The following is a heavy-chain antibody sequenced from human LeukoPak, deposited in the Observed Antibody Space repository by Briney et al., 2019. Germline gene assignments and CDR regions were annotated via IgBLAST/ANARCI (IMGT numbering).Heavy chain of an antibody. CDR2: IYYSGST. Sequence: PSETLSLTCTVSGGSISSSSYYWGWIRQPPGKGLEWIGSIYYSGSTYYNPSLKSRVTISVDTSKSQFSLKLSSVTAADTAVYYCARDDMVVSREYFQHWGQGTLVTVSS. V-gene: IGHV4-39*07. CDR3: ARDDMVVSREYFQH. CDR1: GGSISSSSYY. J-gene: IGHJ1*01. D-gene: IGHD2-21*01.